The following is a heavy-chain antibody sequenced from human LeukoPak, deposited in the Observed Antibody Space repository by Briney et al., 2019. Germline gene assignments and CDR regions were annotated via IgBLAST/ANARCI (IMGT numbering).Heavy chain of an antibody. CDR1: GFTFSSYE. CDR3: ARDKYGGNSNAFDI. D-gene: IGHD4-23*01. Sequence: GGSLRLSCAASGFTFSSYEMNWVRQVPGKGPVWVSRVGTDGSSTAYADYVKGRFTISRDNAKNTLYLQMNSLRVEDTAVYYCARDKYGGNSNAFDIWGQGTLVTVSS. J-gene: IGHJ3*02. CDR2: VGTDGSST. V-gene: IGHV3-74*01.